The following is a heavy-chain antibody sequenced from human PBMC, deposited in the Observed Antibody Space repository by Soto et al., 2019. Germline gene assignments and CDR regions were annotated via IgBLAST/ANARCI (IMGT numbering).Heavy chain of an antibody. D-gene: IGHD4-4*01. J-gene: IGHJ4*02. CDR3: AKSPRGEMSTD. CDR1: GYTFINYH. V-gene: IGHV1-18*01. CDR2: INTYNGMT. Sequence: QVQLVQSGGEVKKPGASVTVSCKASGYTFINYHITWVRQAPGQGLEWMAWINTYNGMTDYAQKFQGRVTMTRDTSTSTAYMDLRNLGSDETAVYFCAKSPRGEMSTDWGQGTLVTVSS.